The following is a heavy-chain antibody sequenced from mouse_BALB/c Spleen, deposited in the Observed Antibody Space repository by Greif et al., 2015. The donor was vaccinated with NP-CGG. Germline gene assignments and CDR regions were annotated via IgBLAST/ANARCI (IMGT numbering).Heavy chain of an antibody. V-gene: IGHV5-17*02. Sequence: EVNVVESGGGLVQPGGSRKLSCAASGFTFSSFGMHWVRQAPEKGLEWVAYISSGSSTIYYADTVKGRFTISRDNPKNPLFLQMTSLRSEDTAMYYWARGSHYGFAYWGQGTLVTVSA. CDR2: ISSGSSTI. D-gene: IGHD1-2*01. J-gene: IGHJ3*01. CDR3: ARGSHYGFAY. CDR1: GFTFSSFG.